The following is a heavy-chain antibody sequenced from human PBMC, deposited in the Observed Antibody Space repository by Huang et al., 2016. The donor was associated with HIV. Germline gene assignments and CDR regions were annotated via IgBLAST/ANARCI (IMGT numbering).Heavy chain of an antibody. D-gene: IGHD6-6*01. J-gene: IGHJ4*02. CDR3: ARDWSFGSSTSPAD. V-gene: IGHV1-2*02. CDR2: SNHKRGGT. Sequence: QVQLVQSGAEVKNPGASVRVSCKASGYTFTDSNIHWVRQAPGKGIGVLACSNHKRGGTIYAQRLQGRVTRTRDTTISTVHMDLRRIQSDDTAVYFCARDWSFGSSTSPADWGQGTLVTVSS. CDR1: GYTFTDSN.